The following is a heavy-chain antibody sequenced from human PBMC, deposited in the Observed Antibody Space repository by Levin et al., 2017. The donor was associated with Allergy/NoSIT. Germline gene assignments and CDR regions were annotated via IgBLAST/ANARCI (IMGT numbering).Heavy chain of an antibody. CDR2: IRYNDST. CDR1: GVSVSSDDYY. Sequence: SQTLSLTCIVSGPVSGVSVSSDDYYWSWIRQHPGKGLEWIGYIRYNDSTHYNPSPKSRVTIPRDTSENHFSVRLSSVTAADTAVYYCARGRNSVFVQDWGKGILVTVTS. CDR3: ARGRNSVFVQD. D-gene: IGHD5/OR15-5a*01. J-gene: IGHJ4*02. V-gene: IGHV4-31*02.